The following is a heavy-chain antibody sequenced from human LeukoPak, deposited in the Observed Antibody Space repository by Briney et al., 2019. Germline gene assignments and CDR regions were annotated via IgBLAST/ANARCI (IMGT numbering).Heavy chain of an antibody. V-gene: IGHV4-34*01. CDR3: ARGLVVVVAATRGMDV. D-gene: IGHD2-15*01. CDR1: GFTFSSYS. CDR2: INHSGST. J-gene: IGHJ6*02. Sequence: PGGSLRLSCAASGFTFSSYSMNWVRQPPGKGLEWIGEINHSGSTNYNPSLKSRVTISVDTSKNQFSLKLSSVTAADTAVYYCARGLVVVVAATRGMDVWGQGTTVTVSS.